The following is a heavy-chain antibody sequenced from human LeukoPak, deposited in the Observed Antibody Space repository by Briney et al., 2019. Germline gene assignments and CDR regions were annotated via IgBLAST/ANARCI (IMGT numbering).Heavy chain of an antibody. CDR2: IYYSGST. CDR3: ARGIAAPGRPAFDI. CDR1: GGSISSNSYY. J-gene: IGHJ3*02. D-gene: IGHD6-13*01. Sequence: SETLSHTCTVSGGSISSNSYYWGWIRQPPGKGLEWIGSIYYSGSTYYNPSLKSRVTISVDTSKNQFSLKLSSVTAADTAVYYCARGIAAPGRPAFDIWGQGTMVTVSS. V-gene: IGHV4-39*07.